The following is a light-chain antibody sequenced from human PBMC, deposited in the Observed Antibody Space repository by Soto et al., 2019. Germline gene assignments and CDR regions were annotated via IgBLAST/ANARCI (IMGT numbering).Light chain of an antibody. V-gene: IGKV1-5*01. CDR1: QSISSW. CDR2: DAS. Sequence: DIQLTQSPSTLSSSVGDRFTITCRASQSISSWLAWYQQKTGKAPKLLIYDASSLESGVPSRFSGSGSGTEFTLTISSLQPDDFATYYCQQATFGQGTKV. CDR3: QQAT. J-gene: IGKJ1*01.